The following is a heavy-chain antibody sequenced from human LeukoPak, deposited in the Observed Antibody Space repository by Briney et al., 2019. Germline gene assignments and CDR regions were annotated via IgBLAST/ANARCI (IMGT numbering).Heavy chain of an antibody. D-gene: IGHD3-22*01. CDR1: GFTFSSYG. CDR2: IWYDGSNK. V-gene: IGHV3-33*01. Sequence: GRSLRLSCAASGFTFSSYGMHWVRQAPGKGLEWVAVIWYDGSNKYYADSVKGRFTISRDNSKNTLYLQMNSLRAEDTAVYYCARANTLYYYDSSGHDYWGQGTLVTVSS. CDR3: ARANTLYYYDSSGHDY. J-gene: IGHJ4*02.